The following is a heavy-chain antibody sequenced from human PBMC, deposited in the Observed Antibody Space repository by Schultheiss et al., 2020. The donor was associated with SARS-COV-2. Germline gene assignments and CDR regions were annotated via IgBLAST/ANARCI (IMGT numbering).Heavy chain of an antibody. V-gene: IGHV3-30-3*01. CDR2: ISYDGSNK. Sequence: GESLKISCAASGFTFSSYAMHWVRQAPGKGLEWVAVISYDGSNKYYADSVKGRFTISRDNSKNTLYLQMNSLRAEDTAIYYCARKKESPGMVTHGPPYEDAFDIWGQGTMVTVSS. CDR1: GFTFSSYA. CDR3: ARKKESPGMVTHGPPYEDAFDI. J-gene: IGHJ3*02. D-gene: IGHD2-21*02.